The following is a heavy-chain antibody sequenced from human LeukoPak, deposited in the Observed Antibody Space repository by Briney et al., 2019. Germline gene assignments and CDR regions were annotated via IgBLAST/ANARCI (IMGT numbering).Heavy chain of an antibody. Sequence: PSEALSLTCTVSGGSVTAHYWTWVRPPPGEGLEWIGYVQNSGSTSYNPSLRSRVSMSVEASKNQILLTMKSVTAADTAVYFCARDRYASSPRKYYFYMDVWGRGTTVAVSS. D-gene: IGHD6-6*01. CDR2: VQNSGST. J-gene: IGHJ6*03. CDR1: GGSVTAHY. V-gene: IGHV4-59*02. CDR3: ARDRYASSPRKYYFYMDV.